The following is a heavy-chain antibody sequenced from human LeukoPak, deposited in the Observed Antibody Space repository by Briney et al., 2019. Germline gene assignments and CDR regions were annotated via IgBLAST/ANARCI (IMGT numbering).Heavy chain of an antibody. V-gene: IGHV4-59*02. D-gene: IGHD5-24*01. CDR2: MHHSGGT. Sequence: SETLSPTCTVSGGSVTSYYWSWMRQPPGKGLEWIGYMHHSGGTNYSPSLKGRVIILPDTSKNHFSLRLSSVTAADTAVYYCARGGPDLAMATTIDYWGPGTLVTVSS. J-gene: IGHJ4*02. CDR1: GGSVTSYY. CDR3: ARGGPDLAMATTIDY.